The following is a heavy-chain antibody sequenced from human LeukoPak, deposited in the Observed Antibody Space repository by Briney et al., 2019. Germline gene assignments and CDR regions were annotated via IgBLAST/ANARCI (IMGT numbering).Heavy chain of an antibody. CDR2: ISGSGGST. V-gene: IGHV3-23*01. CDR3: AKDPRPSYYFDY. CDR1: GFTFSSYA. Sequence: GGSLRLSCAASGFTFSSYAMSWVRQAPGKGLEWVSAISGSGGSTYYADSVKGRSTISRDNSKNTLYLQMNSLRAEDTAVYYCAKDPRPSYYFDYWGQGTLVTVSS. J-gene: IGHJ4*02.